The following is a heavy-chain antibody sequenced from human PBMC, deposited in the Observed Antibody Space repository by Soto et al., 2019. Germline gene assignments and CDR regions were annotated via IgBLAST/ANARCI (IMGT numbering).Heavy chain of an antibody. J-gene: IGHJ6*02. D-gene: IGHD4-4*01. CDR1: GVSISSGDYY. CDR3: AGLPLEDYSTSYYYYGMDV. V-gene: IGHV4-30-4*01. CDR2: IYYSGST. Sequence: SETLSLTCPVSGVSISSGDYYWSWLRQPPGKGLEWIGYIYYSGSTYYNPSLKSRVTISVDTSKNQFSLKLSSVTAADTAVYYCAGLPLEDYSTSYYYYGMDVWGQGTTVNVSS.